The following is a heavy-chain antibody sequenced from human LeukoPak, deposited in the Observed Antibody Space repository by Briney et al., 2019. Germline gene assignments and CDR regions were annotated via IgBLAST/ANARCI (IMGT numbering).Heavy chain of an antibody. Sequence: SETLSLTCAVYGGSFSGYYWSWIRQPPGKGLEWIGEINHSGSTSYNPSLKSRVTISVDTSKNQFSLKLSSVTAADTAVYYCARGGCSGGSCYSVWGQGTLVTVSS. D-gene: IGHD2-15*01. CDR3: ARGGCSGGSCYSV. CDR2: INHSGST. V-gene: IGHV4-34*01. J-gene: IGHJ4*02. CDR1: GGSFSGYY.